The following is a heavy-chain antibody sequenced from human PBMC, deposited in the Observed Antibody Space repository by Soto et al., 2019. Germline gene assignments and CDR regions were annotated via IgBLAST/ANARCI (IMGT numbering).Heavy chain of an antibody. V-gene: IGHV4-31*03. CDR1: GGSISSGGYY. J-gene: IGHJ4*02. CDR2: IYYSGST. D-gene: IGHD3-9*01. CDR3: ARTPYYDILTGYYDY. Sequence: SETLSRTCTVSGGSISSGGYYWSWIRQHPGKGLEWIGYIYYSGSTYYNPSLKSRVTIPVDTSKNQFSLKLSSVTAADTAVYYCARTPYYDILTGYYDYWGQGTLVTVSS.